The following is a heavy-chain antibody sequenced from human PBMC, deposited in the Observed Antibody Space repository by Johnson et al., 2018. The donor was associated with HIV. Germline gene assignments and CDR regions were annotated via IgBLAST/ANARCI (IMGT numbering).Heavy chain of an antibody. V-gene: IGHV3-20*04. CDR1: GFNFDDYG. Sequence: MQLVESGGGVVQTGGSLRLSCAASGFNFDDYGMTWVRQAPGKGLEWVSGINWNGGSTGYADSVKGRFTISRENDKNSVYLQMNSLRAEDTAVYYCARSYSGNSAFDIWGQGTMVTVSS. J-gene: IGHJ3*02. D-gene: IGHD1-26*01. CDR3: ARSYSGNSAFDI. CDR2: INWNGGST.